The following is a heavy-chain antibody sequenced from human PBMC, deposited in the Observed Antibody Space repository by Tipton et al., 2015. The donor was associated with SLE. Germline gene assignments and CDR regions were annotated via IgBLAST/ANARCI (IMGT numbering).Heavy chain of an antibody. V-gene: IGHV4-59*01. CDR2: IYYSGST. Sequence: TLSLTCTVSGGSISSYYWSWIRQPPGKGLEWIGYIYYSGSTNYNPSLKSRVTISVDTSKDQFSLKLSSVTAADTAVYYCAREPRPRGALKGAFDIWGQGTMVTVPS. J-gene: IGHJ3*02. CDR3: AREPRPRGALKGAFDI. CDR1: GGSISSYY.